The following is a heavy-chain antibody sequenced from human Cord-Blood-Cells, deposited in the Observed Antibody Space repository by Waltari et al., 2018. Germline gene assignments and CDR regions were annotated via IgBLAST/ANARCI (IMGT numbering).Heavy chain of an antibody. V-gene: IGHV3-21*01. J-gene: IGHJ4*02. CDR1: GFTFSSYS. Sequence: EVRLVESGGGLVNPGGSLRLSCAASGFTFSSYSMNWVRQAPGTVLEWVSSISSGSSYISYVASVKDLYTISSDNAKNSLYLQMNSLRAEDTVVYYCARGYCTNGVCYSDYWGQGTLVTVSS. D-gene: IGHD2-8*01. CDR2: ISSGSSYI. CDR3: ARGYCTNGVCYSDY.